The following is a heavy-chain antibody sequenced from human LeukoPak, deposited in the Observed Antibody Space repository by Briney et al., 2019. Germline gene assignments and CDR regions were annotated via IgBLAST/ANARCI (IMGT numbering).Heavy chain of an antibody. CDR3: ARDAPSGYEGYFDY. Sequence: SETLSLTCAVYGGSFSGYYWSWIRQPPGKGLEWIGEINHSGSTNYNPSLKSRVTISVDTSKNQFSLKLSSVTAADTAVYYCARDAPSGYEGYFDYWGQGTLVTVSS. D-gene: IGHD5-12*01. V-gene: IGHV4-34*01. CDR1: GGSFSGYY. J-gene: IGHJ4*02. CDR2: INHSGST.